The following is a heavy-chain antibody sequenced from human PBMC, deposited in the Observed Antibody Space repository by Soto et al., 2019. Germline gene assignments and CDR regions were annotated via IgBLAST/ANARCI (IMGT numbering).Heavy chain of an antibody. D-gene: IGHD6-13*01. J-gene: IGHJ2*01. Sequence: PSETLSLTCTVSGGSISSGGYYWSWIRQHPGKGLEWIGYIYYSGSTYYNPSLKSRLTISADTSKNQFSLKLSSVTAADTAVYYCARDKGPRGYSSPRSFDLWGRGTMVTVSS. CDR3: ARDKGPRGYSSPRSFDL. CDR1: GGSISSGGYY. V-gene: IGHV4-31*03. CDR2: IYYSGST.